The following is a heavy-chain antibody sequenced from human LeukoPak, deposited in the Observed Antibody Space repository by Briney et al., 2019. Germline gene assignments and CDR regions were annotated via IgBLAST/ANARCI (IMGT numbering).Heavy chain of an antibody. CDR3: ARDVHYYVAMDV. V-gene: IGHV3-NL1*01. CDR2: IGSDNKP. CDR1: GFTFRSYG. D-gene: IGHD3-10*02. Sequence: GGSLRLSCAASGFTFRSYGMHWVRQAPGKGLEWVSSIGSDNKPHYSESVKGRFAISRDNSKNTLFLQLHNLRVEDTALYYCARDVHYYVAMDVWGQGTTVTVSS. J-gene: IGHJ6*02.